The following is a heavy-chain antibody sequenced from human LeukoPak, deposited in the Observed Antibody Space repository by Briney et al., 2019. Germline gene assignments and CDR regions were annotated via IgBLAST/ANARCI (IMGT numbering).Heavy chain of an antibody. J-gene: IGHJ4*02. D-gene: IGHD3-22*01. Sequence: SGGSLRLSCAASGFTFSSYAMSWVRQAPGKGLEWVSAISGSGGSTYYADSVKGRFTISRDNSKNTLYLQMNSLRAEDTAVYYCANSHLDYYYDSSGPGYWGQGTLVTVSS. V-gene: IGHV3-23*01. CDR1: GFTFSSYA. CDR2: ISGSGGST. CDR3: ANSHLDYYYDSSGPGY.